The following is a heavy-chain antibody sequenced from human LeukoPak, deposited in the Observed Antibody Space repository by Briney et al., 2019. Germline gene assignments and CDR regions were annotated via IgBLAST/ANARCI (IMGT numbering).Heavy chain of an antibody. CDR3: CCYAGTGSRY. V-gene: IGHV3-15*01. Sequence: GGSLRLSCATSGFTFNNAWMSWVRQAPGKGLEWVGRIKRKTDGGTIDYAAPVKGRFSISRDDSKNTLYLQMNSLQIEDTAVYYCCCYAGTGSRYWGQGTLVTVSS. J-gene: IGHJ4*02. CDR2: IKRKTDGGTI. CDR1: GFTFNNAW. D-gene: IGHD1-7*01.